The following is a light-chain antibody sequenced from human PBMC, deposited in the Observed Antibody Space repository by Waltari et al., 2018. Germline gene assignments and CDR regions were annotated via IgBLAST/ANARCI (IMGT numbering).Light chain of an antibody. J-gene: IGKJ5*01. Sequence: EIVLTQSPATLSLSPGERATISCGASQSVRSSLLAWYQQKPGLAPRLLIYDAFSRATGIPDRFSGSASGTDFTDFTLTISRLEPEDFAVYYCQQYGTSPITFGQGTRLEIK. V-gene: IGKV3D-20*01. CDR1: QSVRSSL. CDR2: DAF. CDR3: QQYGTSPIT.